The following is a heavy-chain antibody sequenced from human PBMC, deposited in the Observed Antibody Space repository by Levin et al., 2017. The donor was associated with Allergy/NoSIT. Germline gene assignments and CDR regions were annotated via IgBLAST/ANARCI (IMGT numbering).Heavy chain of an antibody. D-gene: IGHD4-17*01. V-gene: IGHV4-61*01. Sequence: ETLSLTCTVSGGSVSSGSYYWSWIRQPPGKGLEWIGYIYYSGSTNYNPSLKSRVTISVDTSKNQFSLKLSSVTAADTAVYYCARDKNYGDYRGWFDPWGQGTLVTVSS. CDR1: GGSVSSGSYY. CDR2: IYYSGST. J-gene: IGHJ5*02. CDR3: ARDKNYGDYRGWFDP.